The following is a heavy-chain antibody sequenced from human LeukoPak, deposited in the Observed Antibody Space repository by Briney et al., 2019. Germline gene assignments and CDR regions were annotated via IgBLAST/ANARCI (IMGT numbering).Heavy chain of an antibody. J-gene: IGHJ4*02. CDR3: AREVPYDTSVYYQPFDY. D-gene: IGHD3-22*01. CDR1: GYTFTSYG. Sequence: ASVKVSCKASGYTFTSYGISWVRQAPGQGLEWMGWISAYNGNTNYAQKLQGRVTMTTDTATSTAYMELRSLRSDDPAVYYCAREVPYDTSVYYQPFDYWGQGTLVTVSS. CDR2: ISAYNGNT. V-gene: IGHV1-18*01.